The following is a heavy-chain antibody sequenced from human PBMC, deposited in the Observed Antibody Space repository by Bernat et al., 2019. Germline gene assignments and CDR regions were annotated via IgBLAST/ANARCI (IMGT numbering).Heavy chain of an antibody. J-gene: IGHJ4*02. V-gene: IGHV4-39*01. CDR3: ARLANWIRSSWYPDY. CDR2: IYYSGST. Sequence: QLQLQESGPGLVKPSETLSLTCTVSGGSISSSTYYWGWIRHPPGKGLEWIASIYYSGSTYYNPSLKSRVTISVDTSKNQFSLKLSSGTAADTAVYYCARLANWIRSSWYPDYWGQGTLVTVSS. D-gene: IGHD6-13*01. CDR1: GGSISSSTYY.